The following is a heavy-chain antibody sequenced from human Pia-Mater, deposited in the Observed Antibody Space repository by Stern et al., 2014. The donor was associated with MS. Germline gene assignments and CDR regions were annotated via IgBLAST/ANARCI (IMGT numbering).Heavy chain of an antibody. CDR1: GFTFSSSM. J-gene: IGHJ5*02. CDR3: ARGWGES. D-gene: IGHD3-16*01. CDR2: ITGSGT. Sequence: EMQLVESGGGLVQPGGSLRLSCVASGFTFSSSMMTWVRQAPGKGLEWVSVITGSGTYYADSVKGRFTVSRDTSKNTVYLQMNSLRVEDAALYYCARGWGESWGQGALVTVSS. V-gene: IGHV3-23*04.